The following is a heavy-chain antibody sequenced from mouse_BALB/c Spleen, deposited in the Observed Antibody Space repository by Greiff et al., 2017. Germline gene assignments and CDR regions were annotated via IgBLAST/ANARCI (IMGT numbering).Heavy chain of an antibody. CDR1: GYTFTSYW. Sequence: QVHVKQPGAELVRPGASVKLSCKASGYTFTSYWINWVKQRPGQGLEWIGNIYPSDSYTNYNQKFKDKATLTVDKSSSTAYMQLSSPTSEDSAVYYCTRHYYGSRYFDYWGQGTTLTVSS. D-gene: IGHD1-1*01. CDR3: TRHYYGSRYFDY. J-gene: IGHJ2*01. V-gene: IGHV1-69*02. CDR2: IYPSDSYT.